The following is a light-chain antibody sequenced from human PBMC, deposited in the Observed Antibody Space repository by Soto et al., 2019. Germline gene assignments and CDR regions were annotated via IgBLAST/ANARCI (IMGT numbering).Light chain of an antibody. Sequence: EIVMKQSPATLSVSPGETATLSCRASQSVSYNLAWYQQKPGQRPRLLIYGAFTRATGIQARFSGSGSGTEFTLTISSLQAEDFTVYYWQQCKNGPPLTVGGGTKVEIK. CDR2: GAF. CDR1: QSVSYN. CDR3: QQCKNGPPLT. J-gene: IGKJ4*01. V-gene: IGKV3-15*01.